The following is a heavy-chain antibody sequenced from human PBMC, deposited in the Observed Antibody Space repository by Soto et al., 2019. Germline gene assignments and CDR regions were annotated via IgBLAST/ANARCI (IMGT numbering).Heavy chain of an antibody. V-gene: IGHV4-31*03. Sequence: QVQLQESGPGLVKPSQTLSLTCTVSGGSISSGGYYWSWIRQHPGKGLEWIGYIYYSGSTYYTPYLRSRVTISVNTFKNQFSMMLSSVTAADTAVYCCARGVLRFLEWLSLYYYYGMDVWCQGTTVTVSS. CDR2: IYYSGST. J-gene: IGHJ6*02. D-gene: IGHD3-3*01. CDR3: ARGVLRFLEWLSLYYYYGMDV. CDR1: GGSISSGGYY.